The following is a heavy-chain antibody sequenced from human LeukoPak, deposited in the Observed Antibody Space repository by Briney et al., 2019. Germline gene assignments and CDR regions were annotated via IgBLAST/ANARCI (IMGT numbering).Heavy chain of an antibody. CDR3: AAYNSSSGDYFDY. V-gene: IGHV3-74*01. D-gene: IGHD6-6*01. CDR1: GFTFSSHW. CDR2: IYSDGRST. J-gene: IGHJ4*02. Sequence: PGGSLRLSCAASGFTFSSHWMHWVRQAPGKGLVWVSRIYSDGRSTSYADSVKGRFTISRDNAKNTLYLQMNSLRAEDTAVYYCAAYNSSSGDYFDYWGQGTLVTVSS.